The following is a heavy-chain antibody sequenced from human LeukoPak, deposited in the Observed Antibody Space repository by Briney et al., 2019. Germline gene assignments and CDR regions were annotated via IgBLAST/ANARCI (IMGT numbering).Heavy chain of an antibody. CDR1: GVTFSSYG. J-gene: IGHJ6*02. CDR3: AKIPSVTAPPRGGMDV. CDR2: ISVTGGST. Sequence: PGGSLRLSCVASGVTFSSYGMSWVRQAPAQGLEWVSVISVTGGSTYYADSVKGRFTISRDNSKNALYLQMNRLSAEDTAGYYCAKIPSVTAPPRGGMDVWGQGATVTVSS. D-gene: IGHD2-15*01. V-gene: IGHV3-23*01.